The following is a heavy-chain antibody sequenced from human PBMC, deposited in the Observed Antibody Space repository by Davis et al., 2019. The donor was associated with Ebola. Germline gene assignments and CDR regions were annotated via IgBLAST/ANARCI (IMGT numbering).Heavy chain of an antibody. D-gene: IGHD6-19*01. J-gene: IGHJ4*02. CDR1: GDSITSGPYY. CDR3: ARHTWAVAGLGPNDY. Sequence: SETLSLTCTVSGDSITSGPYYWGWIRQPPGKGLEWIGTVFYTGTTYYNPSLKSRVTISADTSKNQISLNLISVTAADTAVYYCARHTWAVAGLGPNDYWGQGTLVTASS. V-gene: IGHV4-39*01. CDR2: VFYTGTT.